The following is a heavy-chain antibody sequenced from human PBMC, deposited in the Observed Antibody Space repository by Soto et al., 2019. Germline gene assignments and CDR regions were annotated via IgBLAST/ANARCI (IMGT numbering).Heavy chain of an antibody. D-gene: IGHD1-1*01. CDR3: AKSLSASPNYFFDS. CDR2: VSGSGGIT. CDR1: GFPFSSYA. V-gene: IGHV3-23*01. J-gene: IGHJ4*02. Sequence: GGSLRLSCAASGFPFSSYAMSWVRQAPGKGLEWVSGVSGSGGITYYADSVKGRFTISRDNSKNTLYLQMNSLRAGDTAVYFCAKSLSASPNYFFDSWGQGTLVTVSS.